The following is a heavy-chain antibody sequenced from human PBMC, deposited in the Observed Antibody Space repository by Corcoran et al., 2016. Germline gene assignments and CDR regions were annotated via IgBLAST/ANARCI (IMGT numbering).Heavy chain of an antibody. CDR1: GGSINSSPYY. J-gene: IGHJ5*02. CDR3: ARIGGIAVAGTFIRFDP. Sequence: QLQLQESGPGLVKPSETLSLICSVSGGSINSSPYYWGWIRQPPGKGLEWFGGMSYSGITHYNPSLKSRVTISVDTSNNQFSLKLGSVTAADTAVYYCARIGGIAVAGTFIRFDPWGQGTRVTVSS. D-gene: IGHD6-19*01. CDR2: MSYSGIT. V-gene: IGHV4-39*07.